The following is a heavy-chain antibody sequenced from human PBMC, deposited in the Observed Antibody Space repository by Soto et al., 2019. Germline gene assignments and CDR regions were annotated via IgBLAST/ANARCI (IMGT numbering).Heavy chain of an antibody. Sequence: ASVKVSCKASGYTFTGYAMHWVRQAPGQGLEWMGWISAYNGNTKYAQKLQGRVTMTTDTSTSTAYMELRSLRSDDTAVYYCARDEAYKWNDGGWFDPWGQGTLVTVS. CDR1: GYTFTGYA. CDR2: ISAYNGNT. V-gene: IGHV1-18*01. D-gene: IGHD1-1*01. CDR3: ARDEAYKWNDGGWFDP. J-gene: IGHJ5*02.